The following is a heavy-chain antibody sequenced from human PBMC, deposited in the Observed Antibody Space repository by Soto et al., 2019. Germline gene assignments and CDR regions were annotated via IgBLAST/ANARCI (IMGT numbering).Heavy chain of an antibody. D-gene: IGHD7-27*01. CDR3: TRGPSGDKVDY. J-gene: IGHJ4*02. CDR2: IYYGGTS. V-gene: IGHV4-59*08. Sequence: SETLSLTCTVSGGSISPYYWSWIRQPPGKGLEWVGYIYYGGTSSYNPSLKSRVTISVDTSKNQFSLKLSSVSAADTAVYYCTRGPSGDKVDYWGQGTLVTVSS. CDR1: GGSISPYY.